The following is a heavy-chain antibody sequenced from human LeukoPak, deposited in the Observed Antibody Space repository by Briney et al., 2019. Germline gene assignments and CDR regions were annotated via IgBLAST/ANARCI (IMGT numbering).Heavy chain of an antibody. D-gene: IGHD6-13*01. V-gene: IGHV3-9*01. CDR2: ISWNSGSI. CDR1: GFTFSSYW. CDR3: AKSPGIAAAGTHYFDY. J-gene: IGHJ4*02. Sequence: GGSLRLSCAASGFTFSSYWMSWVRQAPGKGLEWVSGISWNSGSIGYADSVKGRFTISRDNAKNSLYLQMNSLRAEDTALYYCAKSPGIAAAGTHYFDYWGQGTLVTVSS.